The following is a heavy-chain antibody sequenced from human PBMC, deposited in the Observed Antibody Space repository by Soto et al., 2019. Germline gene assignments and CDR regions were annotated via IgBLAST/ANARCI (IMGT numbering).Heavy chain of an antibody. V-gene: IGHV4-34*01. CDR1: CGSFSGHY. CDR3: ARVDDV. Sequence: SETLSLTCAVYCGSFSGHYWSWIRQPPGKGLEWIGEINHSGSTNYNPSLKSRVTISVDTSKNQFSLNLNSVTAADTAAYYCARVDDVWGQGTLVTVSS. CDR2: INHSGST. J-gene: IGHJ4*02.